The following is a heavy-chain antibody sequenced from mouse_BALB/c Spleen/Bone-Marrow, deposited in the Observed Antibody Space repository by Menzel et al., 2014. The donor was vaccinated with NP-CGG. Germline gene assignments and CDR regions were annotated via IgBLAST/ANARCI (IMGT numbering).Heavy chain of an antibody. CDR3: TRSTMITYFGY. CDR2: INPSNGGT. V-gene: IGHV1S81*02. CDR1: GYTFTSYY. Sequence: QVQLQQSGAELVKPGASVKLSCTASGYTFTSYYMYWVKQRPGQGLEWIGEINPSNGGTNFNEQFKSKATLTVDKSSSTAYMQLSSLTSEDSAVYYCTRSTMITYFGYWGQGDTLTVSS. D-gene: IGHD2-4*01. J-gene: IGHJ2*01.